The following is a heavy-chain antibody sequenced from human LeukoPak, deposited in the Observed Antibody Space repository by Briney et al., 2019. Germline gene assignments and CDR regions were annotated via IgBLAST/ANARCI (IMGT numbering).Heavy chain of an antibody. V-gene: IGHV4-39*07. J-gene: IGHJ5*02. D-gene: IGHD2-2*02. CDR2: INHSGST. Sequence: PSETLSLTCTVSGGSISSSSYYWGWIRQPPGKGLEWIGEINHSGSTNYNPSLKSRVTISVDTSKNQFSLKLSSVTAADTAVYYCARASKGYCSSTSCYSSRNWFDPWGQGTLVTVSS. CDR1: GGSISSSSYY. CDR3: ARASKGYCSSTSCYSSRNWFDP.